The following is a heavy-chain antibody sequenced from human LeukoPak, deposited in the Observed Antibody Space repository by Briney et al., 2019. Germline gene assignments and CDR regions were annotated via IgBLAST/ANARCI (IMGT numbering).Heavy chain of an antibody. Sequence: SETLSLTCTVSGGSISGYYWTWLRPPPGKGLEWSGYIYYTGSTNYNPSLKSRVTISVDTSKNQFSLNLSSVTAADTALYYCARFDRDGYNLDYWGQGTLVTVSS. V-gene: IGHV4-59*01. CDR1: GGSISGYY. D-gene: IGHD5-24*01. J-gene: IGHJ4*02. CDR3: ARFDRDGYNLDY. CDR2: IYYTGST.